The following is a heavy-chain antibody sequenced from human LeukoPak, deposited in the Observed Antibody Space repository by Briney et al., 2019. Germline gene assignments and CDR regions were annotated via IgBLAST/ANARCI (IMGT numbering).Heavy chain of an antibody. CDR1: GGSFSGYY. Sequence: SETLSLTCAVYGGSFSGYYWSWLRQPPGKGLEWIGEINHSGSTNYNPSLKSRVTISVDTSKNQFSLKLSSVTAADTAVYYCARIVGSTSFHGWFDPWGQGTLVTVSS. D-gene: IGHD2-2*01. CDR3: ARIVGSTSFHGWFDP. J-gene: IGHJ5*02. V-gene: IGHV4-34*01. CDR2: INHSGST.